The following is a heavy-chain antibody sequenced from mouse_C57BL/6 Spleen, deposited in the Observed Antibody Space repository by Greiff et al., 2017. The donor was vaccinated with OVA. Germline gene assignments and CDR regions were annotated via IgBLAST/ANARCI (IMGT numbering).Heavy chain of an antibody. Sequence: QVQLQQPGAELVKPGASVKMSCKASGYTFTSYWITWVKQRPGQGLEWIGDIYPGSGSTNYNEKFKSKATLTVDTYTGKTYMQLSSLTSEYAAIYCCAREFYDYDELARDYWGQGTSVTVSS. CDR2: IYPGSGST. D-gene: IGHD2-4*01. V-gene: IGHV1-55*01. CDR1: GYTFTSYW. CDR3: AREFYDYDELARDY. J-gene: IGHJ4*01.